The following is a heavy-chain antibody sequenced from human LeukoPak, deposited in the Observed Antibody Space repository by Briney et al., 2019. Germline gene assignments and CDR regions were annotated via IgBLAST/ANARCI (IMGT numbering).Heavy chain of an antibody. V-gene: IGHV3-7*01. CDR3: ASLYDYAGYSDFDY. D-gene: IGHD4-23*01. CDR1: GFTFSNYW. CDR2: VKQDGSEK. J-gene: IGHJ4*02. Sequence: GGSLTLSCAASGFTFSNYWMSWVRQAPGKGLEWVANVKQDGSEKYYVDSVKGRFTISRDNAKNSLYLQMNSLRAEDTAVYYCASLYDYAGYSDFDYWGQGTLVNVSS.